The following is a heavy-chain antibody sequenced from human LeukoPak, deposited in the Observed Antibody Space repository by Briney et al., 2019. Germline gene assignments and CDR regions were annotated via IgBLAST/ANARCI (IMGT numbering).Heavy chain of an antibody. CDR1: GGSFSGYY. J-gene: IGHJ4*02. CDR2: IYYSGST. CDR3: ARTYNWNYILFDS. D-gene: IGHD1-7*01. V-gene: IGHV4-34*01. Sequence: SETLSLTCAVYGGSFSGYYWSWIRQPPGKGLEWIGRIYYSGSTYYNPSLKSRVTISVDTSKNQFSLKLSSVTAADTAVYYCARTYNWNYILFDSWGQGTLVTVSS.